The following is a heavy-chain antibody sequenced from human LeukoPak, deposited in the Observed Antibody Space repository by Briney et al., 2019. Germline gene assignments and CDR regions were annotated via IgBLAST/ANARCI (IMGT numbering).Heavy chain of an antibody. CDR2: VSAGGGGT. CDR1: GFTFSNYA. CDR3: ATTGFGVHDY. Sequence: AGGSLRLSCTASGFTFSNYAMSWVRQAPEKGLEWVSTVSAGGGGTYYADSVKGRFLISRDNSKNTLNLQMNSLRAEDMAVYYCATTGFGVHDYWGQGTLVTVSS. J-gene: IGHJ4*02. D-gene: IGHD1-14*01. V-gene: IGHV3-23*01.